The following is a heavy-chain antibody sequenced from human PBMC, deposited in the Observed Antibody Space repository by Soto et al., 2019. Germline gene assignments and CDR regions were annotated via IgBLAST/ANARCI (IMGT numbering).Heavy chain of an antibody. CDR2: IYYSGST. CDR3: ARDSGMDVNYGGYSYGMDV. CDR1: GGSISSYY. V-gene: IGHV4-59*01. D-gene: IGHD3-10*01. J-gene: IGHJ6*02. Sequence: PSETLSLTCTVSGGSISSYYWSWIRQPPGKGLEWIGYIYYSGSTNYNPSLKSRVTISVDTSKNQFSLKLSSVTAADTAVYYCARDSGMDVNYGGYSYGMDVWCQGTTLTVSS.